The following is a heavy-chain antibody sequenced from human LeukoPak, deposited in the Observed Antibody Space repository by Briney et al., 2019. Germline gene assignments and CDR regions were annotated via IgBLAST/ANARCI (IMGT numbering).Heavy chain of an antibody. Sequence: ASVKVSCKASGGTFSSYAISWVRQAPGQGLEWMGGIIPIFGTANYAQKFQGRVTLTTDESTSTAYMELSSLRSEDTAVYYCARVASVYYGSGSYYPIHQAGNWFDPWGQGTLVTVSS. CDR3: ARVASVYYGSGSYYPIHQAGNWFDP. D-gene: IGHD3-10*01. CDR2: IIPIFGTA. J-gene: IGHJ5*02. CDR1: GGTFSSYA. V-gene: IGHV1-69*05.